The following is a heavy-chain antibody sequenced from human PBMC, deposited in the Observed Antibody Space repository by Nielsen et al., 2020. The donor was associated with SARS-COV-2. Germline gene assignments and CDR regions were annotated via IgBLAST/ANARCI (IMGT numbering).Heavy chain of an antibody. Sequence: GESLKISCAASGFTFSSYAMHWVRQAPGKGLEWVAVISYDGSNKYYADSVKGRFTISRDNPKNTLYLQMNSLRAEDTAVYYCAREVLDYYYGMDVWGQGTTVTVSS. CDR3: AREVLDYYYGMDV. V-gene: IGHV3-30*04. J-gene: IGHJ6*02. CDR1: GFTFSSYA. CDR2: ISYDGSNK. D-gene: IGHD3-3*01.